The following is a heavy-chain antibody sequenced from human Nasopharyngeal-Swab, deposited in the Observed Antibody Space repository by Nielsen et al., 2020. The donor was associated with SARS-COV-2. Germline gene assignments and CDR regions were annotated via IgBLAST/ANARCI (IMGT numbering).Heavy chain of an antibody. D-gene: IGHD3-16*02. V-gene: IGHV4-31*03. Sequence: SETLSLTCTVSGCSISSGGYFWSWIRQHPGKGLECIVYIHYTGNTYYNPSLESRLTISLDTSQNQFSLRLSSVTAADTAVYYCAREVIEQAVSDAFDFWGQGTMVTVSS. CDR1: GCSISSGGYF. CDR2: IHYTGNT. CDR3: AREVIEQAVSDAFDF. J-gene: IGHJ3*01.